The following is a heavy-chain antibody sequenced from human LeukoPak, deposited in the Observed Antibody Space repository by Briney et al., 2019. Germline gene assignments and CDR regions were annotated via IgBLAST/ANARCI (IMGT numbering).Heavy chain of an antibody. J-gene: IGHJ4*02. CDR2: IRSKANSYAT. Sequence: GGSLRLSCAASGFTFSGSATHWVRQASGKGLEWVGRIRSKANSYATAYAASVKGRFTISRDDSKNTAYLQMNSLKTEDTAVYYCTSQEDYDILTGYYFWGQGTLATVSS. D-gene: IGHD3-9*01. CDR3: TSQEDYDILTGYYF. CDR1: GFTFSGSA. V-gene: IGHV3-73*01.